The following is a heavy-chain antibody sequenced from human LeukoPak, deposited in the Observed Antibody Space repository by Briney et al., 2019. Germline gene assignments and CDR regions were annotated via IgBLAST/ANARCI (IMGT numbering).Heavy chain of an antibody. CDR3: ARDLVRDYDILTGTYYYYGMDV. J-gene: IGHJ6*02. D-gene: IGHD3-9*01. CDR1: GYTFTSYG. V-gene: IGHV1-18*01. Sequence: ASVKVSCKASGYTFTSYGISWVRQAPGQGLEWMGWISAYNGNTNYAQKLQGRVTMTTDTSTSTAYMELRSLRSDDTAVYYCARDLVRDYDILTGTYYYYGMDVWGQGTTVIVSS. CDR2: ISAYNGNT.